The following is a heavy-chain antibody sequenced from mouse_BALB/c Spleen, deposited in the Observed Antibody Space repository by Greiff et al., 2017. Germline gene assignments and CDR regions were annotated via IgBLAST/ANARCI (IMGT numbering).Heavy chain of an antibody. V-gene: IGHV1-87*01. D-gene: IGHD1-2*01. Sequence: VQLQQSGAELARPGASVKLSCKASGYTFTSYWMQWVKQRPGQGLEWIGAIYPGDGDTRYTQKFKGKATLTADKSSSTAYMQLSSLASEDSAVYYCASFITTATLFFDYWGQGTTLTVSS. CDR3: ASFITTATLFFDY. CDR1: GYTFTSYW. CDR2: IYPGDGDT. J-gene: IGHJ2*01.